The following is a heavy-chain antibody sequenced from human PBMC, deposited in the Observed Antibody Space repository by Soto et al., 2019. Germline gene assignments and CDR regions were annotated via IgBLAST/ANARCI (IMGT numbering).Heavy chain of an antibody. V-gene: IGHV3-53*01. J-gene: IGHJ4*02. CDR3: ARERYYYDSSGPVVRYFDY. Sequence: GGSLRLSCAASGFTVSSNYMSWVRQAPGKGLEWVSVIYSGGSTYYADSVKGRFTISRDNSKNTMYLQMNILRAEDTAVYYCARERYYYDSSGPVVRYFDYWGQGTLVTVSS. CDR2: IYSGGST. D-gene: IGHD3-22*01. CDR1: GFTVSSNY.